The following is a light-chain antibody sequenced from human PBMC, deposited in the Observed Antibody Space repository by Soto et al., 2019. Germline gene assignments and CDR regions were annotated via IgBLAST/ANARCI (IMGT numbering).Light chain of an antibody. Sequence: AIRMTQSPSSFSASTGDRVTITCRASQGISSYLAWYQQKPGKAPKLLIYAASTLQSGVPSRFSRSGSGTDFTLTLSCLQSEDFATYYCQQYYSYPPWTFGQGTKVEI. J-gene: IGKJ1*01. CDR2: AAS. V-gene: IGKV1-8*01. CDR3: QQYYSYPPWT. CDR1: QGISSY.